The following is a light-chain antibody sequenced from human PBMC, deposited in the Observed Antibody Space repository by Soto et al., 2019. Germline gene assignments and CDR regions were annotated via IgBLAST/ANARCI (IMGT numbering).Light chain of an antibody. V-gene: IGLV2-14*01. J-gene: IGLJ1*01. CDR2: EVS. CDR1: SSDVGGYNY. CDR3: DSYTSSRAYV. Sequence: QSVLTQPASVSGSPGQSITISCTGTSSDVGGYNYVSWYQQQSGKAPKLIIHEVSNRSSGVSNRFSGSKSGNTASLTISGLQAEDEADYYCDSYTSSRAYVFGIGTKVTVL.